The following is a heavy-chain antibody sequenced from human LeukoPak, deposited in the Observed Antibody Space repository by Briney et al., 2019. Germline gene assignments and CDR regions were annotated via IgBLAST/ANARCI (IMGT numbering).Heavy chain of an antibody. J-gene: IGHJ6*02. CDR3: ARGAVGGWVPPYYYYYGMDV. Sequence: SETLSLTCTVSGGSISSYYWSWIRQPPGQGLEWIGYIYYSGSTNYNPSLKSRVTISVDTSKNQFSLKLSSVTAADTAVYYCARGAVGGWVPPYYYYYGMDVWGQGTTVTVSS. D-gene: IGHD3-10*01. CDR1: GGSISSYY. CDR2: IYYSGST. V-gene: IGHV4-59*01.